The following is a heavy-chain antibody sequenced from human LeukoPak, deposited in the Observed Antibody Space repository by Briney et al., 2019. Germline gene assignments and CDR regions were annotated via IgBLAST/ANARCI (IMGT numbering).Heavy chain of an antibody. CDR2: ISPYNGNV. V-gene: IGHV1-18*01. CDR3: ARGWFDTTAYHHPFDY. D-gene: IGHD3-9*01. Sequence: SVTVSCKASGYTFSRYGISWVRQAPGQGLEWMGWISPYNGNVNYAHQLQDRVTMTTDTSTGTAYMEVRSLRSDDTAVYYCARGWFDTTAYHHPFDYWGQGTLVTVSS. J-gene: IGHJ4*02. CDR1: GYTFSRYG.